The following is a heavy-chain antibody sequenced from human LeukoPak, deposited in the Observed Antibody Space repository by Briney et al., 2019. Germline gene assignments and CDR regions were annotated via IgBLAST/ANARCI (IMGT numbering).Heavy chain of an antibody. V-gene: IGHV3-23*01. J-gene: IGHJ4*02. Sequence: HPGGSLRLSCAASGFTFSSYAMSWVRQAPGKGLEWVSAISGGGGSTYYADSVKGRFTISRDNSKNTLYLQMNSLRAEDTAVYYCATRIAVAGTYFSGDYWGQGTLVTVSS. CDR2: ISGGGGST. CDR3: ATRIAVAGTYFSGDY. D-gene: IGHD6-19*01. CDR1: GFTFSSYA.